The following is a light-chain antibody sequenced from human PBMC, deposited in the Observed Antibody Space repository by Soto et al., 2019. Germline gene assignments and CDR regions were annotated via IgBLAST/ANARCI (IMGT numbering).Light chain of an antibody. Sequence: QSALTQPPSASGSPGQSVTISCTGTSSDVGGYNYVSWYQQHPGKAPKLMISEVSKRPSGVPDRFSGSKSGNTAALTVSGLQGGDEADDYGGSYAGRNMVHGGGSRLTVL. CDR2: EVS. CDR1: SSDVGGYNY. V-gene: IGLV2-8*01. J-gene: IGLJ2*01. CDR3: GSYAGRNMV.